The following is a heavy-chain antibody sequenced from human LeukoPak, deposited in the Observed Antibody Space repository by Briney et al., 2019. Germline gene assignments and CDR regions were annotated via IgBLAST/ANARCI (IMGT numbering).Heavy chain of an antibody. CDR3: ARGYGDYALDYYYYGMDV. Sequence: TSETLSLTCTVSGGTISSYYWIWLRQPPGKGLEGIGYIYYSGSNNYNTSLKSRVTISVDTSKNQFSLKLSSVTAADTAVYYCARGYGDYALDYYYYGMDVWGQGTTVTVSS. J-gene: IGHJ6*02. CDR1: GGTISSYY. V-gene: IGHV4-59*01. D-gene: IGHD4-17*01. CDR2: IYYSGSN.